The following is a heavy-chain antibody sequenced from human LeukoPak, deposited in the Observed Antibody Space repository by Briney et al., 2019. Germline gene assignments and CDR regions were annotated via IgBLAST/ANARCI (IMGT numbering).Heavy chain of an antibody. CDR1: GYTFTSYA. Sequence: ASVKVSCKASGYTFTSYAMHWVRQAPGQRLEWMGWSNAGNGNTKYSQEFQGRVTITADKSTSTAYMELSSLRSEDTAVYYCARVGTHTDLYGMDVWGQGTTVTVSS. CDR3: ARVGTHTDLYGMDV. J-gene: IGHJ6*02. CDR2: SNAGNGNT. D-gene: IGHD5-18*01. V-gene: IGHV1-3*02.